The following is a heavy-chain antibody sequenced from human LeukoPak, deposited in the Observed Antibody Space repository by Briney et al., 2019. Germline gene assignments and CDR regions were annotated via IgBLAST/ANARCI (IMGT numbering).Heavy chain of an antibody. D-gene: IGHD1-7*01. CDR2: ISTGNGNT. V-gene: IGHV1-18*01. J-gene: IGHJ4*02. Sequence: GASVKASCKASGDTFIRYGISWVRQAPGQGLEWMGWISTGNGNTNYGQKFQGRVTMTTDTSTGTGYMELRSLRSDDTAMYYCARANNWNYALGYWGQGTLVTVSS. CDR3: ARANNWNYALGY. CDR1: GDTFIRYG.